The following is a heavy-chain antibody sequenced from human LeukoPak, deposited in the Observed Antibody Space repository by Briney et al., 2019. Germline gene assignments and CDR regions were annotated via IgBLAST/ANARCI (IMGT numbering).Heavy chain of an antibody. CDR1: GGSFSGYY. CDR2: IYHSGST. CDR3: GRRSVRGVIRY. J-gene: IGHJ4*02. Sequence: PSETLSLTCAVYGGSFSGYYWSWIRQPPGKWLEWIGEIYHSGSTNYNPSIKSRVTISVDTSKNQFSLNLGSVTAADTAVYYCGRRSVRGVIRYWGQGTLVTVSS. V-gene: IGHV4-34*01. D-gene: IGHD3-10*01.